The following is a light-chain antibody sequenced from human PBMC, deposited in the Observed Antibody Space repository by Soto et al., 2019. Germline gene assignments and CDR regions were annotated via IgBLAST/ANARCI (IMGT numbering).Light chain of an antibody. CDR1: QGISSY. V-gene: IGKV1-8*01. CDR3: QQYYSYPWT. CDR2: AAS. Sequence: AIRMTQSPSSFSASTGDRVPITCRARQGISSYLAWHQQKPGKAPKLLIYAASTLQSGVPSRFSGSGSGTDFTLTISCLQSEDFATYYCQQYYSYPWTFGQGTKVDIK. J-gene: IGKJ1*01.